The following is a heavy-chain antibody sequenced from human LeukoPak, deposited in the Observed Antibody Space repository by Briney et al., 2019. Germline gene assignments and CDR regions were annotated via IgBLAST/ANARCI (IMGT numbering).Heavy chain of an antibody. D-gene: IGHD5-24*01. CDR1: GFPFGSYW. V-gene: IGHV3-7*04. Sequence: PGGPLRLSCVASGFPFGSYWITWVRRAPGKGREWVANIKQDGSKKSYVDSVKGRFTISRDNAKNSLYLQMNSLRAEDTAIYYCTRVGYIDEGIDYWGQGTLVTVSS. J-gene: IGHJ4*02. CDR3: TRVGYIDEGIDY. CDR2: IKQDGSKK.